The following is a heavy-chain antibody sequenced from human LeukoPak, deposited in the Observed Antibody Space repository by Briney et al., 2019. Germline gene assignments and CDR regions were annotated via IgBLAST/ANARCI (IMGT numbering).Heavy chain of an antibody. CDR1: GFTFNNYW. Sequence: GGSLRLSCAASGFTFNNYWMHWVRQAPGKGLVWVSRINTDGSSTHYADSVKGRFTISRDTSKNTLYLQMNSLRAEDTAVYYCAKDARYCSSTTCYSPFDPWGQGTLVTVSS. D-gene: IGHD2-2*01. CDR3: AKDARYCSSTTCYSPFDP. J-gene: IGHJ5*02. CDR2: INTDGSST. V-gene: IGHV3-74*01.